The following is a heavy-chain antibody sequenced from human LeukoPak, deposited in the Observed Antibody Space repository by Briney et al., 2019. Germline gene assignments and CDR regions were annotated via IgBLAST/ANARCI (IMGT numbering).Heavy chain of an antibody. D-gene: IGHD6-19*01. CDR1: GGSISSSSYY. V-gene: IGHV4-39*07. J-gene: IGHJ6*03. CDR3: ARRLGIAVAGRIREDYYMDV. Sequence: SETLSLTCTVSGGSISSSSYYWGWIRQPPGKGLEWIGSIYYSGSTYYNPSLKSRVTISVDTSKNQFSLKLSSVTAADTGVYYCARRLGIAVAGRIREDYYMDVWGKGTTVTVSS. CDR2: IYYSGST.